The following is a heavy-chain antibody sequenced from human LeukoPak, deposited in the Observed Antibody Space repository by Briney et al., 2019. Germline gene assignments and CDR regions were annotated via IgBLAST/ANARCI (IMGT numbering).Heavy chain of an antibody. J-gene: IGHJ4*02. D-gene: IGHD2-2*01. CDR3: AREYCSSTSCYFDY. CDR1: GGSISSYY. V-gene: IGHV4-59*01. CDR2: IYYSGST. Sequence: SETLSLTCTVSGGSISSYYWSWIRQPPGKGLEWIGYIYYSGSTNYNPSLKSRVTISVDTSKNQFSLKLSSVTAADTAVYYCAREYCSSTSCYFDYWGQGTLVTVSS.